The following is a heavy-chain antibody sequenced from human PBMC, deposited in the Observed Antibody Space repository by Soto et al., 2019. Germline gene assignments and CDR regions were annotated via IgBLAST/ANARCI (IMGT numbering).Heavy chain of an antibody. D-gene: IGHD6-19*01. CDR1: GFTFSSYG. J-gene: IGHJ4*02. V-gene: IGHV3-30*03. Sequence: GGSLRLSCAASGFTFSSYGMHWIRQAPGKGLEWVAVISYDGSNKYYADSVNGRFTISRYNYKNKLYLQMNSLRAEDTAVYYCARGSGRSQAGKKIDYWGQGTLVTVSS. CDR2: ISYDGSNK. CDR3: ARGSGRSQAGKKIDY.